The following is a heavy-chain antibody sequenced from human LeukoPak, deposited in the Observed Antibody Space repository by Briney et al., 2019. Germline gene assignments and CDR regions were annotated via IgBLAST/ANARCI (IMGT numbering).Heavy chain of an antibody. D-gene: IGHD2-2*01. Sequence: GASVKVSCKASGYTFTRYYMHSVRQAPGQGFEWMGWISPNSGDTNYAQKFQGRVTMTRDTSISTAHMELSRLRSDDTAVYYCARANPLYCSSTTCLFDYWGQGTLVTVSS. J-gene: IGHJ4*02. CDR2: ISPNSGDT. V-gene: IGHV1-2*02. CDR1: GYTFTRYY. CDR3: ARANPLYCSSTTCLFDY.